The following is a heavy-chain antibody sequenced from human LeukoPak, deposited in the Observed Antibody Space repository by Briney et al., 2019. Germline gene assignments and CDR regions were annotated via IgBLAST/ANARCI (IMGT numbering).Heavy chain of an antibody. CDR3: AKEFRQWLVMVDY. CDR2: ISYTNII. J-gene: IGHJ4*02. D-gene: IGHD6-19*01. Sequence: GGSLRLSCAASGFTFSTYSMNWVRQAPGKGLEWVSYISYTNIIYYADSVKGRFTISRDNAKNSLYLQMNSLRAEDTAVYYCAKEFRQWLVMVDYWGQGTLVTVSS. V-gene: IGHV3-48*01. CDR1: GFTFSTYS.